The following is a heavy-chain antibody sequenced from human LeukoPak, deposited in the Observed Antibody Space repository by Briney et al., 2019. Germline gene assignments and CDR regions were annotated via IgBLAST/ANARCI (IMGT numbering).Heavy chain of an antibody. CDR2: ISGSNSYI. D-gene: IGHD1-1*01. Sequence: GGSLRLSCAASGFTFSSYTMHWIRQAPGKGLEWVSSISGSNSYIFYADSVKGRFTVSRDNAKDSLYLQMNSLGAEDTAVYYCARALTTLTYEGYWGQGTLVTVSS. CDR3: ARALTTLTYEGY. CDR1: GFTFSSYT. J-gene: IGHJ4*02. V-gene: IGHV3-21*01.